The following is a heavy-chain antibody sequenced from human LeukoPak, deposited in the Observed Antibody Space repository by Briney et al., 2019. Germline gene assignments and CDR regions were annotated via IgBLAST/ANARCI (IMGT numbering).Heavy chain of an antibody. J-gene: IGHJ4*02. Sequence: GGSLRLSRAASGFTSSNYDMTWARQAPGKGLEWFSSIGDSGERTYYADSVKGRFTISRDNSKNTLSLQMNSLRVEHTFVYYCAKDVVQVVVKTDYWGQGTLATVSS. CDR3: AKDVVQVVVKTDY. V-gene: IGHV3-23*01. CDR1: GFTSSNYD. D-gene: IGHD2-21*01. CDR2: IGDSGERT.